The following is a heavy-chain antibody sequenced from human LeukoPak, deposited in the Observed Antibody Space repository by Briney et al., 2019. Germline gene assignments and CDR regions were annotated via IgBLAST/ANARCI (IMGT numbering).Heavy chain of an antibody. Sequence: HPGGSLRLSCAASGFTFSSYWMSWVRQAPGKGLEWVANIKQDGSEKYYVDSVKGRFTISRDNAKNSLYLQMNSLRAEDTAVYYCARKGTGYYYYYYMDVWGKGTTVTVSS. CDR2: IKQDGSEK. J-gene: IGHJ6*03. D-gene: IGHD1-14*01. CDR3: ARKGTGYYYYYYMDV. CDR1: GFTFSSYW. V-gene: IGHV3-7*01.